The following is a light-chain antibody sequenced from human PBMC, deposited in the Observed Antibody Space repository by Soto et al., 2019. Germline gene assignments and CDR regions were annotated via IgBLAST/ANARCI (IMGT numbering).Light chain of an antibody. CDR1: RSVSSSY. V-gene: IGKV3-20*01. Sequence: EIVLTQSPGTLSLSPGERATLSCRASRSVSSSYLAWYQQKPGQAPRLLIYGASSRATGIPDRFSGSGSGTDFTLTISRLEPEDFAVYYCQQYGSSPPYTFGRGTKLEIK. CDR3: QQYGSSPPYT. CDR2: GAS. J-gene: IGKJ2*01.